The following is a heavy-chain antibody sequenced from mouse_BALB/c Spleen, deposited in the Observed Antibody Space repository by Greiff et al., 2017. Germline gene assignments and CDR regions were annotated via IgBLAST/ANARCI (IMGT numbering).Heavy chain of an antibody. CDR2: IDPANGNT. J-gene: IGHJ1*01. CDR3: ASYYGSSWYFDG. D-gene: IGHD1-1*01. CDR1: GFNIKDTY. Sequence: DVQLQESGAELVKPGASVKLSCTASGFNIKDTYMHWVKQRPEQGLEWIGRIDPANGNTKYDPKFQGKATITADTSSNTAYLQLSSLTSEDTAVYYCASYYGSSWYFDGWGAGTTVTVSS. V-gene: IGHV14-3*02.